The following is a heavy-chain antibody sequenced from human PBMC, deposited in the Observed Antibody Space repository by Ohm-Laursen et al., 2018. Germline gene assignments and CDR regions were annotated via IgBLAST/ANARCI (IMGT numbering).Heavy chain of an antibody. V-gene: IGHV1-18*01. D-gene: IGHD3-16*01. Sequence: ASVKVSCKASGYTFTSYGISWVRQAPGQGLEWMGWISAYNGNTNYAQKLQGRVTMTTDTSTSTACMELRSLRSDDTAVYYCARDLYYDYVWGNQDAFDIWGQGTMVTVSS. CDR2: ISAYNGNT. J-gene: IGHJ3*02. CDR3: ARDLYYDYVWGNQDAFDI. CDR1: GYTFTSYG.